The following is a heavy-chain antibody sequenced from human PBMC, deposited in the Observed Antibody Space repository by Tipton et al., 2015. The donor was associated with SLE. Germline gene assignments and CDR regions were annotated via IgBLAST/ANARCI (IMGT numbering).Heavy chain of an antibody. J-gene: IGHJ4*02. Sequence: SLRLSCAASGFTFSSYGMHWVRQAPGKGLEWVAFIRYDGSKKYYADSVKGRFTISRDNSKNTLYLQMSSLRTEDTAVYYCTKDGGWAFGDWGQGTQVTVSS. D-gene: IGHD3-10*01. CDR3: TKDGGWAFGD. V-gene: IGHV3-30*02. CDR1: GFTFSSYG. CDR2: IRYDGSKK.